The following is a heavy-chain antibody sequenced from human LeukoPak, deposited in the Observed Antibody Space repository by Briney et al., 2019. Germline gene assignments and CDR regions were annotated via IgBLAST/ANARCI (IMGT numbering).Heavy chain of an antibody. J-gene: IGHJ6*03. Sequence: ASVKVSCKASGYTFTGYYMHWVRQAPGQGLEWMGWINPNSGGTNYAQKFQGRVTMTRDTSISTAYMELSRLRSDDTAVYYRARGGFLTVTTSYYYYYYYMDVWGKGTTVTVSS. V-gene: IGHV1-2*02. CDR2: INPNSGGT. CDR1: GYTFTGYY. CDR3: ARGGFLTVTTSYYYYYYYMDV. D-gene: IGHD4-11*01.